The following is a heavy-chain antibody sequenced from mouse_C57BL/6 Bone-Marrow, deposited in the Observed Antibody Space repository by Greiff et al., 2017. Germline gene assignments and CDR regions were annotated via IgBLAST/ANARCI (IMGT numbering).Heavy chain of an antibody. V-gene: IGHV1-55*01. CDR2: IYPGSGST. J-gene: IGHJ4*01. Sequence: QVQLQQPGAELVKPGASVKMSCKASGYTFTSYWITWVKQRPGQGLEWIGDIYPGSGSTNYNEKFKSKATLTVDTSSSTAYMQLSSLTSEYSAVYYCAREVTPYYYAMDYWGQGTSVTVSS. D-gene: IGHD2-1*01. CDR3: AREVTPYYYAMDY. CDR1: GYTFTSYW.